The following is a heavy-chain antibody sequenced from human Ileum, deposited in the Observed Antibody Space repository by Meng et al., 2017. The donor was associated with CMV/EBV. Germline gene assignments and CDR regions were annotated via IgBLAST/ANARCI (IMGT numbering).Heavy chain of an antibody. CDR3: ATEHYGAEFLY. D-gene: IGHD4/OR15-4a*01. Sequence: GESLKISCVGSGYTFSNGWMDWVRQAPGKGLEWVGRLKSKGAGEATDYAAPVKGRFTVSRDDSKNTLFLQMNSLKTEDTAIYYCATEHYGAEFLYWGQGTLVTVSS. J-gene: IGHJ4*02. CDR2: LKSKGAGEAT. V-gene: IGHV3-15*01. CDR1: GYTFSNGW.